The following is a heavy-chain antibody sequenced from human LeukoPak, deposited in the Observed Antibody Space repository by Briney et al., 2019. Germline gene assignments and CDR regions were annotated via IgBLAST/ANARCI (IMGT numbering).Heavy chain of an antibody. V-gene: IGHV4-34*01. J-gene: IGHJ5*02. D-gene: IGHD6-25*01. CDR3: ARGGSRNNWFDP. CDR2: INHSGST. Sequence: GSLRLSCAASGFTFSNAWMSWIRQPPGKGLEWIGEINHSGSTNYNPSLKSRVTISVDTSKNQFSLKLSSVTAADTAVYYCARGGSRNNWFDPWGQGTLVTVSS. CDR1: GFTFSNAW.